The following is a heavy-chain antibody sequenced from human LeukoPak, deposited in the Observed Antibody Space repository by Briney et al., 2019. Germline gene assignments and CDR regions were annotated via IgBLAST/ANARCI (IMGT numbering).Heavy chain of an antibody. CDR2: IYYSGST. V-gene: IGHV4-59*01. J-gene: IGHJ4*02. CDR3: ARDGGGITPFDY. Sequence: PGGSLRLSCAASGFTFSSYAMSWVRQPPGKGLEWIGYIYYSGSTNYNPSLKSRVTISVDTSKNQFSLKLSSVTAADTAVYYCARDGGGITPFDYWGQGTLVTVSS. CDR1: GFTFSSYA. D-gene: IGHD1-26*01.